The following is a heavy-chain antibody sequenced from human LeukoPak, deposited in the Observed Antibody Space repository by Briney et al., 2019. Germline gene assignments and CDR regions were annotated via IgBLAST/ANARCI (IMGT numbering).Heavy chain of an antibody. V-gene: IGHV3-49*03. Sequence: GGSLRLSCTASGFTFGDYAMSWFRLAPGKGLEWVGFIRSKPYGETKEYAASVQGRFTISRDDSKSIAYLEMNGLKTDDTAVYYCSRALRSTRWFGPHDYWGQGTLVADPS. CDR3: SRALRSTRWFGPHDY. J-gene: IGHJ4*02. CDR1: GFTFGDYA. CDR2: IRSKPYGETK. D-gene: IGHD3-10*01.